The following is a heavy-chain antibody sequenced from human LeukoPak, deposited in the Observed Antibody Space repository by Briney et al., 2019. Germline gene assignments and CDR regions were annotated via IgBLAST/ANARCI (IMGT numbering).Heavy chain of an antibody. Sequence: SSETLSLTCIVSGGSISTNTYYWGWIRLPPGKGLEWIGEIHHRGATYYNPSLRSRVTISVDTSKNQFSLRLTSVTAADTAVYYCARVTYNGYQHFDYWGQGNLVTVS. CDR1: GGSISTNTYY. CDR3: ARVTYNGYQHFDY. D-gene: IGHD3-10*01. J-gene: IGHJ4*02. CDR2: IHHRGAT. V-gene: IGHV4-39*07.